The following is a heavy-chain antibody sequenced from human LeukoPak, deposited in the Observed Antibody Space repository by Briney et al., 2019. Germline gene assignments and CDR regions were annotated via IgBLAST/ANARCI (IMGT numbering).Heavy chain of an antibody. D-gene: IGHD6-19*01. J-gene: IGHJ6*02. Sequence: ASVKVSCTASGYTFTGYGISWVRQAPGQGLEWMGWISAYNGNTNYAQKLQGRVTMTTDTSTSTAYMELRSLRSDDTAVYYCARDLHSSRWSNYYGMDVWGQGTTVTVSS. CDR3: ARDLHSSRWSNYYGMDV. V-gene: IGHV1-18*01. CDR2: ISAYNGNT. CDR1: GYTFTGYG.